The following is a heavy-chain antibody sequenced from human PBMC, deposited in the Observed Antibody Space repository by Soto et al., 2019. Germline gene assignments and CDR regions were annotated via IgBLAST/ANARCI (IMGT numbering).Heavy chain of an antibody. CDR3: ARDGKYDFWSGYWINDAFDI. CDR1: GYTFTSYC. V-gene: IGHV1-18*01. Sequence: GASVKVSCKASGYTFTSYCISWVRQAPGQGNEWMGWISAYNGNTNYAQKLQGRVTMTTDTSTSTAYMELRSLRSDDTAVYYCARDGKYDFWSGYWINDAFDIWGQGSMVTVS. J-gene: IGHJ3*02. CDR2: ISAYNGNT. D-gene: IGHD3-3*01.